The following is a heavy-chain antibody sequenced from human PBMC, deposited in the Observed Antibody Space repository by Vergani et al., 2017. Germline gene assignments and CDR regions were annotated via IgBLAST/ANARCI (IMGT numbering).Heavy chain of an antibody. D-gene: IGHD3-9*01. CDR3: ARDGYDILTGYYNLLDY. CDR2: ISYDGSNK. J-gene: IGHJ4*02. Sequence: QVQLVESGGGLVKPGRSLRLSCAASGFTFSSYAMHWVRQAPGKGLEWVAVISYDGSNKYYADSVKGRFTISRDNSKNTLYLQMNSLRAEDTAVYYCARDGYDILTGYYNLLDYWGQGTLVTVSS. V-gene: IGHV3-30-3*01. CDR1: GFTFSSYA.